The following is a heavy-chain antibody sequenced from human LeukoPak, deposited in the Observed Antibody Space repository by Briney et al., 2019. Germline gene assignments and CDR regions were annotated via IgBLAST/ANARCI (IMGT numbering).Heavy chain of an antibody. D-gene: IGHD2-2*01. CDR2: ISSSGSTI. J-gene: IGHJ6*04. CDR1: GFTFSSYE. Sequence: GGSLRLSCAASGFTFSSYEMNWVRQAPGKGLEWVSYISSSGSTIYYADSVKGRFTISRDNAKNSLYLQMNSLRAEDTAVYYCARAGGYRSSTSCFYYYYGMDVWGKGTTVTVSS. V-gene: IGHV3-48*03. CDR3: ARAGGYRSSTSCFYYYYGMDV.